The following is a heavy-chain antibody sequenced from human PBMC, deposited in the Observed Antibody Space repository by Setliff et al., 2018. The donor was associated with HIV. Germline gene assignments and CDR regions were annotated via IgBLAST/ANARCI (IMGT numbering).Heavy chain of an antibody. D-gene: IGHD2-15*01. CDR1: GFTVSRNC. J-gene: IGHJ4*02. Sequence: AGGSLRLSCAASGFTVSRNCMSWVRQAPGKGLEWVSVIFSGGTTNYADSVKGRFTIARDNCQNTLFLQMDNLRPEDNAVYYCATRGRAYYLDTSGYFDSWGQGALVAVSS. CDR3: ATRGRAYYLDTSGYFDS. CDR2: IFSGGTT. V-gene: IGHV3-66*02.